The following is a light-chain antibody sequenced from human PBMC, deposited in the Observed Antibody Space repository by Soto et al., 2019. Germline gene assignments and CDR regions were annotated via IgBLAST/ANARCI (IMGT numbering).Light chain of an antibody. CDR1: HSVLSSSDSRNY. CDR2: WAT. V-gene: IGKV4-1*01. J-gene: IGKJ2*01. Sequence: DIVMTQSPDSLAVSLGERATIYSKSSHSVLSSSDSRNYLARYQQKPGQPPKLLISWATTRESGVPDRFSGSVSGIDFTLTIRCLEAEDVAVYSCRQFDETPITFGQGTKLEI. CDR3: RQFDETPIT.